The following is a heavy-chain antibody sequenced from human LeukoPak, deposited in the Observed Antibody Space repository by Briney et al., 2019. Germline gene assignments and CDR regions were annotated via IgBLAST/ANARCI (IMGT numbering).Heavy chain of an antibody. D-gene: IGHD1-26*01. J-gene: IGHJ3*02. V-gene: IGHV3-7*03. CDR1: GFTFSSYW. CDR2: IKQDGSEK. CDR3: AGDLYRNMYRAFDI. Sequence: PGGSLRLSCTASGFTFSSYWMNWVRQAPGKGLEWVANIKQDGSEKYYVDSVKGRFTISRDNAKNSVYLQMNSLRAEDTAIYYCAGDLYRNMYRAFDIWGLGTMVTVSS.